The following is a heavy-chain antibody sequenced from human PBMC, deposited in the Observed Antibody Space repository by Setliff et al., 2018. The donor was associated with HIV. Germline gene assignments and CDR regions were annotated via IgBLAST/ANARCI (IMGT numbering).Heavy chain of an antibody. CDR3: VRGPQWLVQKGRVYYFDY. J-gene: IGHJ4*02. Sequence: SETLSLTCTVSGGSISSGDYFLSWIRQAPGKGLEWIGCIYHSGSAYYNPSLQSRVTISVDTSKNQVSLMLNSMTAADTAVYFCVRGPQWLVQKGRVYYFDYWGQGALVTVSS. D-gene: IGHD6-19*01. CDR1: GGSISSGDYF. V-gene: IGHV4-30-4*08. CDR2: IYHSGSA.